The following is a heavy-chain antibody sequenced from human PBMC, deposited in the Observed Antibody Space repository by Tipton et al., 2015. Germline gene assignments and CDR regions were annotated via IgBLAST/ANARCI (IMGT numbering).Heavy chain of an antibody. CDR1: GGSISRSDYY. CDR2: MFYSGSA. J-gene: IGHJ4*02. CDR3: ARARGRHGGLFDS. D-gene: IGHD4-23*01. V-gene: IGHV4-39*07. Sequence: TLSLTCNVFGGSISRSDYYWGWIRQPPGKGLEWIGNMFYSGSANYNPSLKSRVTISVDTSKTQFSLKMSSVTASDTAVYYCARARGRHGGLFDSWGQGILVTVSS.